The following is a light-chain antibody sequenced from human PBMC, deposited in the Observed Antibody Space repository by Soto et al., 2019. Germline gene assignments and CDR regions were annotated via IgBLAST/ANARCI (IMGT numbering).Light chain of an antibody. J-gene: IGKJ5*01. V-gene: IGKV3-11*01. CDR3: QQRQYWPQIT. CDR2: DTS. Sequence: VLTQSPATLSLSPGERATLSCRASQSVSSYLAWYQQKPGQAPRLLIYDTSNRATGVPARFSGSGSGTDFTLTISSLEPEDCAIYYCQQRQYWPQITFGQGTRLEIK. CDR1: QSVSSY.